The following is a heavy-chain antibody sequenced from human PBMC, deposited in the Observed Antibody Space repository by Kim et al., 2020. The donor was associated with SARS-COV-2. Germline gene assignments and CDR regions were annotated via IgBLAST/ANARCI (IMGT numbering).Heavy chain of an antibody. CDR1: GDSVSGNHIA. V-gene: IGHV6-1*01. CDR3: ARGSVSAFEV. D-gene: IGHD3-3*02. Sequence: SQTLSLTCVISGDSVSGNHIAWNWIRLSPSGGLEWLGRTFYDSKWYRDYAVSVRGRASINADTSRNQFSLQLNSVTPEDTAVYFCARGSVSAFEVWDQGTMVIVSS. J-gene: IGHJ3*01. CDR2: TFYDSKWYR.